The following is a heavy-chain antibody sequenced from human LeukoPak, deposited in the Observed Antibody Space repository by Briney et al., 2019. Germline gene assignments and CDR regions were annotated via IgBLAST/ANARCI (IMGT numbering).Heavy chain of an antibody. CDR1: GGSFSGYY. CDR3: ARGSLRITMVRGVIIAFIFDY. Sequence: SETLSLTCAVYGGSFSGYYWSWIRQPPGKGLEWIEEINHSGSTNYNPSLKSRVTISVDTSKNQFSLKLSSVTAADTAVYYCARGSLRITMVRGVIIAFIFDYWGQGTLVTVSS. D-gene: IGHD3-10*01. CDR2: INHSGST. V-gene: IGHV4-34*01. J-gene: IGHJ4*02.